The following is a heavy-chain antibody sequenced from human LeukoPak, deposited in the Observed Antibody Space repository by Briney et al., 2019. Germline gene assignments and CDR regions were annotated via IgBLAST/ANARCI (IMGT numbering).Heavy chain of an antibody. CDR2: IKQDGSQ. V-gene: IGHV3-7*01. CDR1: GFTFSRHW. Sequence: VGSLRLSRGPSGFTFSRHWMGGVRQAPGRRVWRGASIKQDGSQYYVDSVKGRFTISRDNPKNSLSLQMNSLRVEDTAVYYCARGPDYGDRLDYFDYWGQGTLVTVSS. J-gene: IGHJ4*02. D-gene: IGHD4-17*01. CDR3: ARGPDYGDRLDYFDY.